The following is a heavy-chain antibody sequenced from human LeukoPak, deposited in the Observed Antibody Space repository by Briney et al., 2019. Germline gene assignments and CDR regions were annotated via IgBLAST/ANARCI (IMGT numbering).Heavy chain of an antibody. J-gene: IGHJ2*01. V-gene: IGHV4-39*07. CDR2: VHFSGST. D-gene: IGHD3-10*01. CDR1: GDSIRSGSYY. CDR3: ARGPLDRYYYGSGSYPPDWYFDL. Sequence: SETLSLTCSLSGDSIRSGSYYWGWIRQPPGKGLEWIGSVHFSGSTNYNPSLKSRVTISVDTSKNQFSLKLSSVTAADTAVYYCARGPLDRYYYGSGSYPPDWYFDLWGRGTLVTVSS.